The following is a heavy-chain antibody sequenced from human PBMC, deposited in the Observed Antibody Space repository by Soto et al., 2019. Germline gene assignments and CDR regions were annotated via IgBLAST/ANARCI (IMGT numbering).Heavy chain of an antibody. V-gene: IGHV3-7*03. CDR1: GFTFSSYW. D-gene: IGHD2-21*02. CDR3: ARGSICGGDCYSDYYYGMDV. Sequence: PWGSLRLSCAASGFTFSSYWMSWVRQAPGRGLEWVANIKQDGREKYYVDSVKGRFTISRDNAKNSLYLQMNSLRAEDTAVYYCARGSICGGDCYSDYYYGMDVWGQGTTVTVSS. J-gene: IGHJ6*02. CDR2: IKQDGREK.